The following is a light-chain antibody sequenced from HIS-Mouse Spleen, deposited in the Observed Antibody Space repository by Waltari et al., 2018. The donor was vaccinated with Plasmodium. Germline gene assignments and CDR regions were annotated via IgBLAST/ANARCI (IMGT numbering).Light chain of an antibody. V-gene: IGKV4-1*01. J-gene: IGKJ1*01. CDR2: WAS. Sequence: DIVMTQSPDSLAVSRGERATINCKSSQSVLYSSNNTHYLAWYQQKPGQPPKLLIYWASTREAWVPDRFSGSGSGTDFTLTISSLQAEDVAVYYCQQYYSTPWTFGQGTKVEIK. CDR3: QQYYSTPWT. CDR1: QSVLYSSNNTHY.